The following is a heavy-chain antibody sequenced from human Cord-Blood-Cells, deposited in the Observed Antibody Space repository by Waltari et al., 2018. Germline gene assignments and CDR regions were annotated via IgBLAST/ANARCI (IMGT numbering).Heavy chain of an antibody. Sequence: EVQLVQSGAEVKKHGASLKISCKGSGYSFTSYWIRWVPQTPGKGLEWMGIIYPGDSDTRYSPSCQGQVTISADKSISTAYLQWSSLKASDTAMYYCARRPIYYDSSGYYFDYWGQGTLVTVSS. CDR1: GYSFTSYW. D-gene: IGHD3-22*01. J-gene: IGHJ4*02. V-gene: IGHV5-51*01. CDR2: IYPGDSDT. CDR3: ARRPIYYDSSGYYFDY.